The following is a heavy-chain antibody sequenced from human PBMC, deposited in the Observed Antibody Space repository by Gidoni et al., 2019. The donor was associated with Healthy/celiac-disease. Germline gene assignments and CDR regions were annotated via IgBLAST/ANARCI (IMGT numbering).Heavy chain of an antibody. Sequence: EVQLLESGGGLVQPGGSLRLCCAAAGFTFSSYAMSWVRQAPGKGLEWVSAMSGRCGSTYYADSVKGRFTISRDNSKNTLYLQMNSLRAEDTAVYYCASQSVAALYGAFDIWGQGTMVTVSS. D-gene: IGHD6-6*01. CDR1: GFTFSSYA. J-gene: IGHJ3*02. CDR2: MSGRCGST. CDR3: ASQSVAALYGAFDI. V-gene: IGHV3-23*01.